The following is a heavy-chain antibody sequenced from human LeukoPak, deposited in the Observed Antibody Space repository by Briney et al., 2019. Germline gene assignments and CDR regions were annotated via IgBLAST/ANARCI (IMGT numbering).Heavy chain of an antibody. J-gene: IGHJ3*02. V-gene: IGHV3-23*01. CDR1: GLTFITYG. D-gene: IGHD3-3*01. Sequence: PGGTLRLSCVASGLTFITYGMTWVRQAPGKGLEWVSAISGSAVSTFYADSVKGRFTISRDNSKNTLYLQMSSLRAEDTAVYYCAKSRLSGISDAFDIWGQGTIVTVSS. CDR2: ISGSAVST. CDR3: AKSRLSGISDAFDI.